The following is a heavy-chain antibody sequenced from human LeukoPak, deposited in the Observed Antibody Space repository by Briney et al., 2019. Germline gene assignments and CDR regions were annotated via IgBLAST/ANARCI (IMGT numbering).Heavy chain of an antibody. D-gene: IGHD3-3*02. J-gene: IGHJ4*02. V-gene: IGHV4-59*01. CDR3: ARSSTGSYFDY. CDR1: GGSMSRYY. CDR2: MYYSGST. Sequence: PSETLSLTCTVSGGSMSRYYWSWIRQPPGKGLEWIGNMYYSGSTKYNPSLKSRVTISVDTSKNQFSLKLSSVTAADTAVYYCARSSTGSYFDYWGQGTLVTVSS.